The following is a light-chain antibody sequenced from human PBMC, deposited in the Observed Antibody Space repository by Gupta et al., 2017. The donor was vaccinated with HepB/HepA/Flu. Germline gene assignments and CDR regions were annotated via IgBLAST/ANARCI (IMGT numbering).Light chain of an antibody. CDR1: QSVSSN. CDR3: QQYNNWQFT. Sequence: EIVMTQSPATLSVSPGERATLSCRASQSVSSNLAWYQQKPGQAPRLLIYGASTRATGIPARFSGSGSGTEFTLTISSLQSEDFAVYYCQQYNNWQFTFGPGTKVDIE. CDR2: GAS. V-gene: IGKV3-15*01. J-gene: IGKJ3*01.